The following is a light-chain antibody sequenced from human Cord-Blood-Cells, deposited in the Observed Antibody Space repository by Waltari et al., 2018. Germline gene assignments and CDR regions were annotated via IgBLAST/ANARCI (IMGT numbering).Light chain of an antibody. CDR3: SSYTSSSTLV. CDR1: SSDVGGYNY. V-gene: IGLV2-14*01. CDR2: EVS. Sequence: QSALTQPASVSGSPGQSITISCTGTSSDVGGYNYVSWYQQHPGKAPKHMIYEVSNRPSGVSNRFSGSQSGNTAPLTISGLQAEDEADYYCSSYTSSSTLVFGTGTKVTVL. J-gene: IGLJ1*01.